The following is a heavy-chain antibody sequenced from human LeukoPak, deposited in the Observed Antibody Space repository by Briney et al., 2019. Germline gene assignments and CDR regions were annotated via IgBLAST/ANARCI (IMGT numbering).Heavy chain of an antibody. CDR1: GFTFSRYW. CDR2: LNADDKTT. D-gene: IGHD5-18*01. Sequence: GGSLRLSCAASGFTFSRYWLHWVRQPPGKGLVWLSRLNADDKTTSYADSVKGRFTTSGDDPRKTLYLQMNSLSAEDTAVYYCLTIVETTTGAFDIWGQGAMVTVSS. V-gene: IGHV3-74*01. CDR3: LTIVETTTGAFDI. J-gene: IGHJ3*02.